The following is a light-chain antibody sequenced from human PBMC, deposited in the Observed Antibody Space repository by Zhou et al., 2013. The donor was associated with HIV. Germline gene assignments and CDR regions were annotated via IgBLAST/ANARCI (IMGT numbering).Light chain of an antibody. V-gene: IGKV2-28*01. CDR1: QSLLHSNGYYY. Sequence: DIVMTQSPLSLPVTPGEAASISCRSSQSLLHSNGYYYLDWYVQKPGQSPQLLMSASNRVSGDPDRFRGSGSGTYFTLKISRVEAEDVGIYYCMQALHTPWTFGQGTRVDIQ. CDR2: AS. J-gene: IGKJ1*01. CDR3: MQALHTPWT.